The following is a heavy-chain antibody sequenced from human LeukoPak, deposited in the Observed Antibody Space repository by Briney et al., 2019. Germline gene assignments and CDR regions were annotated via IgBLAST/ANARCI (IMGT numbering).Heavy chain of an antibody. V-gene: IGHV3-7*01. CDR1: GFTFSSYW. CDR3: ARAYLGSGSYFFDY. Sequence: GGSLGLSCAASGFTFSSYWMSWVRQAPGKGLEWVANIKQDGSEKYYVDSVKGRFTISRDNAKNSLYLQMNSLRAEDTAVYYCARAYLGSGSYFFDYWGQGTLVTVSS. CDR2: IKQDGSEK. D-gene: IGHD3-10*01. J-gene: IGHJ4*02.